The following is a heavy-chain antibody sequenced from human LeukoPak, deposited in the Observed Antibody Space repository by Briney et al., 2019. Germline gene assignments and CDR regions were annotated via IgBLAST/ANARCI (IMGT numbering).Heavy chain of an antibody. D-gene: IGHD2-2*01. CDR1: GFTFSSYA. CDR2: VWYDGNNK. Sequence: GGSLRLSCAASGFTFSSYAMSWVRQAPGKGLEWVAVVWYDGNNKYYADSVKGRFTISRDNSKNTVYLQMNSLRAEDTAVYYCARGQASLDYWGQGTLVTVSS. CDR3: ARGQASLDY. V-gene: IGHV3-33*08. J-gene: IGHJ4*02.